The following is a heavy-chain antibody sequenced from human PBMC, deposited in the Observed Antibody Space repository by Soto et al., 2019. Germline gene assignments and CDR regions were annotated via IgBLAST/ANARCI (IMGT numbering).Heavy chain of an antibody. CDR3: AREASAVISLDY. CDR2: FNPNSGDT. J-gene: IGHJ4*02. V-gene: IGHV1-2*02. Sequence: ASVKVSCKASGYIFTAYSMHWLRQAPGQGLEWMGWFNPNSGDTIYAQKFQGRITLTRDTSITTAYMELHSLTSDDTAVYYCAREASAVISLDYWGQGTLVTVSS. D-gene: IGHD4-4*01. CDR1: GYIFTAYS.